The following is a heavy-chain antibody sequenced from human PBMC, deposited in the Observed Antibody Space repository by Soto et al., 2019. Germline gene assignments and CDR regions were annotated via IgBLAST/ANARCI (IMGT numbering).Heavy chain of an antibody. V-gene: IGHV4-59*01. J-gene: IGHJ6*02. Sequence: QVQLQESGPGLVKPSETLSLTCTVSGGSISSYYWSWIRQPPGKGLEWIGYIYYSGSTHYNPSLKSRVTISVDKTKNQFSLKLSSVTAADTAVYYCARGQLWRYYYYGMDVWGQGTTVTVSS. D-gene: IGHD5-18*01. CDR3: ARGQLWRYYYYGMDV. CDR1: GGSISSYY. CDR2: IYYSGST.